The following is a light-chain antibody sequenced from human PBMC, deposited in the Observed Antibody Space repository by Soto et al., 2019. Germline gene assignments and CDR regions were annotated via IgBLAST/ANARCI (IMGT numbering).Light chain of an antibody. CDR2: SAS. Sequence: DIQLTQSPSFLSASIGDRVSLSCRASQDITKYLAWFHQKPGRAPKLLIYSASTLHVGVPAWFSGGGSGTEFTLTINSLQAEDFATYYCQQVDRPPLTFGGGSKVEIK. CDR1: QDITKY. CDR3: QQVDRPPLT. J-gene: IGKJ4*01. V-gene: IGKV1-9*01.